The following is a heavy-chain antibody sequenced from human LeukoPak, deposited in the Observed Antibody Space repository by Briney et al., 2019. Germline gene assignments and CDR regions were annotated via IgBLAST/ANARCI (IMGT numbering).Heavy chain of an antibody. CDR1: GFIFRSHG. V-gene: IGHV3-23*01. CDR3: ARSKAVAGPLGY. D-gene: IGHD6-19*01. CDR2: ISPRGDIT. Sequence: GGSLRLSCAASGFIFRSHGMNWVRQAPGKGLEWVSGISPRGDITYYKDSVRGRFTISRDNFKNTVSLQLNSLRAEDTAVYYCARSKAVAGPLGYWGQGTLVTVSS. J-gene: IGHJ4*02.